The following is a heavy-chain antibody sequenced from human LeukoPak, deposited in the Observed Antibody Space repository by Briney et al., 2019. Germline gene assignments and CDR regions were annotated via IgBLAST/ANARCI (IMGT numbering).Heavy chain of an antibody. CDR1: GYTFTSYA. D-gene: IGHD2-2*01. V-gene: IGHV1-3*03. Sequence: ASVKVSCKASGYTFTSYAMHWVRQAPGQRLEWMGWINAGNGNTKYSQEFQGRVTITADESTSTAYMELSSLRSEDTAIYYCARVPQMLSNWFDPWGQGTLVTVSS. CDR3: ARVPQMLSNWFDP. CDR2: INAGNGNT. J-gene: IGHJ5*02.